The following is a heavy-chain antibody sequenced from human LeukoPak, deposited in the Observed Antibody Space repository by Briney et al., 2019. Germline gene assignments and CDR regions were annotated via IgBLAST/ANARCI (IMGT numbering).Heavy chain of an antibody. V-gene: IGHV3-23*01. CDR1: GFTFSSYA. CDR3: AKGPRASGWTYFDY. D-gene: IGHD6-19*01. CDR2: ISGSGGST. J-gene: IGHJ4*02. Sequence: GGSLRLSCAASGFTFSSYAMSWVRQAPGKGLEWVSVISGSGGSTYSAESVKGRFTISRDNSKNTLRLQMNSLRVEDTAVYYCAKGPRASGWTYFDYWGQGTLVTVSS.